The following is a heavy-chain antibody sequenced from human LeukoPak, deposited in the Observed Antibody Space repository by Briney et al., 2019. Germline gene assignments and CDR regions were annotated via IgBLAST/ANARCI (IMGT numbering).Heavy chain of an antibody. CDR3: ARDSSGWYRSNWFDP. Sequence: SVKVSCKASGGTFSSYAISWVRQAPGQGLEWMGGIIPIFGTANYAQKFQGRVTITADKSTSTACMELSSLRSEDTAVYYCARDSSGWYRSNWFDPWGQGTLVTVSS. D-gene: IGHD6-19*01. CDR1: GGTFSSYA. V-gene: IGHV1-69*06. J-gene: IGHJ5*02. CDR2: IIPIFGTA.